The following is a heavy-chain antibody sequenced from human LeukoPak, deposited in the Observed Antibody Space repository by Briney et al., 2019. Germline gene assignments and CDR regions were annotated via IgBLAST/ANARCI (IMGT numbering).Heavy chain of an antibody. CDR2: ISGSGGTT. J-gene: IGHJ6*02. Sequence: GGSLRLSCAASGFTFSSYAMSWVRQAPGKGLEWASAISGSGGTTYYADSVKGRFTISRDNSKNTLYLQMNSLRAEDTAVYYCAKQTVAAVYYYGMDVWGQGTTVTVSS. CDR1: GFTFSSYA. V-gene: IGHV3-23*01. CDR3: AKQTVAAVYYYGMDV. D-gene: IGHD4-23*01.